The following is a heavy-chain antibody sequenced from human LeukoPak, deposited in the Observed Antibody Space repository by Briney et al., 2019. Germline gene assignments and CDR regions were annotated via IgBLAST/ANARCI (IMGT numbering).Heavy chain of an antibody. CDR2: IIPIFGTA. Sequence: VASVKVSCKASGGTFSSYAISWVRQAPGQGLEWMGGIIPIFGTANYAQKFQGRVTITADESTSTAYMELSSLRSEDTAVYYCARGAVLWSRLDYWGQGTLVTVSS. J-gene: IGHJ4*02. V-gene: IGHV1-69*01. D-gene: IGHD3-10*01. CDR1: GGTFSSYA. CDR3: ARGAVLWSRLDY.